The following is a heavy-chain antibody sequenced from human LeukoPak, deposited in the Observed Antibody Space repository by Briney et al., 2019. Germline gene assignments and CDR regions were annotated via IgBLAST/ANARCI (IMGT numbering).Heavy chain of an antibody. V-gene: IGHV4-39*07. CDR2: IYYSGST. CDR1: GGSISSSSYY. Sequence: PSETLSLTCTVSGGSISSSSYYWGWIRQPPGKGLEWIGSIYYSGSTNYNPSLKSRVTISVDTSKNQFSLKLSSVTAADTAVYYCARNRLPGDYWGQGTLVTVSS. J-gene: IGHJ4*02. CDR3: ARNRLPGDY. D-gene: IGHD7-27*01.